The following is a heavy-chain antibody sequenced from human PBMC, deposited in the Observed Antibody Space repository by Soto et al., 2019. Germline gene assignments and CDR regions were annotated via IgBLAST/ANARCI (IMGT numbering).Heavy chain of an antibody. J-gene: IGHJ3*02. CDR1: GFTFSSYW. D-gene: IGHD2-15*01. Sequence: EAQLVESGGGLVQPGGSLRLSCAGSGFTFSSYWMHWVRQAPGKGLMWVSRISSDGSNTNYADSVKGRFTISRDTAKNTLYLQMNSLRAEDTAVYYCARGICSGGTCYSGLAFDIWGQGTIVTVSS. CDR3: ARGICSGGTCYSGLAFDI. V-gene: IGHV3-74*01. CDR2: ISSDGSNT.